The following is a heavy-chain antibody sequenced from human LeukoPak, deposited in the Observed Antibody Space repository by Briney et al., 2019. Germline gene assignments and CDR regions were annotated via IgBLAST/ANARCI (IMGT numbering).Heavy chain of an antibody. CDR3: ARGYSGSYYFDY. CDR1: GFTFSSYS. Sequence: PGGSLRPSCAASGFTFSSYSMNWVRQAPGKGLEWVSSISSSSSYIYYADSVKGRFTISRDNAKNSLYLQMSSLRAEDTAVYYCARGYSGSYYFDYWGQGTLVTVSS. D-gene: IGHD1-26*01. CDR2: ISSSSSYI. J-gene: IGHJ4*02. V-gene: IGHV3-21*01.